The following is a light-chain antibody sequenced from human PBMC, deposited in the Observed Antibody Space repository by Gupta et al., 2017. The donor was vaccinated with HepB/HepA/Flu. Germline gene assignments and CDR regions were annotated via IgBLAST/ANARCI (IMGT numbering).Light chain of an antibody. CDR2: DVS. Sequence: QSALPQPASVSGSPGPSITISCTGTSTDVGGYNYVSWYQQHPGKAPKLMIYDVSNRPSGVSNRFSGSKSGNTASLTISGLQAEDEADYYCSSYTSSSTPLYVFGTGTKVTVL. CDR1: STDVGGYNY. CDR3: SSYTSSSTPLYV. V-gene: IGLV2-14*03. J-gene: IGLJ1*01.